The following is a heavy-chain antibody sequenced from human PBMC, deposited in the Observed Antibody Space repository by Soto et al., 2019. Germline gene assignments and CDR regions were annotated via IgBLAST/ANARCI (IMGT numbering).Heavy chain of an antibody. CDR1: GFTFSSYW. Sequence: GGALRLSCVASGFTFSSYWMSWVRQAPGKGLEWVANIKQDGSEKYYVDSVKGRFTISRDNAKNSLYLQMNSLRAEDTAVYYCARDNYYDSSPNLDYWGQGTLVTVSS. J-gene: IGHJ4*02. D-gene: IGHD3-22*01. V-gene: IGHV3-7*03. CDR2: IKQDGSEK. CDR3: ARDNYYDSSPNLDY.